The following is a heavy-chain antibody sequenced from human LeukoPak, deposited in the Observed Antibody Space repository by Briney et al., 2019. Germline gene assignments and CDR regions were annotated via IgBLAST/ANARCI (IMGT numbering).Heavy chain of an antibody. D-gene: IGHD3-10*01. CDR3: ARDYTYGSGSDGNNWFDP. J-gene: IGHJ5*02. CDR1: GGSISTSNYY. V-gene: IGHV4-39*07. Sequence: SETLSLTCTVSGGSISTSNYYWGWIRQPPGKGLEWIGNIFYSGSTYYSPSLKSRVTISLDTSKNQFSLKLSSVTAADTAVYYCARDYTYGSGSDGNNWFDPWGQGTLVTVSS. CDR2: IFYSGST.